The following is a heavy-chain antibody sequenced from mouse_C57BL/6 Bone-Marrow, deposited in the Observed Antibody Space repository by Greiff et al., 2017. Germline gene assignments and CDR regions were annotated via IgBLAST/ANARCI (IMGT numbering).Heavy chain of an antibody. V-gene: IGHV1-69*01. D-gene: IGHD2-2*01. CDR1: GYTFTSYW. CDR3: ARDYYGYFDY. Sequence: QVQLQQPGAELVMPGASVKLSCTASGYTFTSYWMHWVKQRPGQGLEWIGDIYPSDSYTNYNQKFKGKSTLTVDKASSTAYMPLSSLTSEDAAVYCCARDYYGYFDYWGQGTTLTVSS. CDR2: IYPSDSYT. J-gene: IGHJ2*01.